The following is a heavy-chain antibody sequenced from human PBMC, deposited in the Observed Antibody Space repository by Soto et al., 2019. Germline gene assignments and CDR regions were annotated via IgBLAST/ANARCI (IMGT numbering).Heavy chain of an antibody. V-gene: IGHV4-38-2*01. CDR3: ARTNSGSYYSVFNY. J-gene: IGHJ4*02. D-gene: IGHD1-26*01. CDR1: NFSISSGYY. CDR2: IYRSGTT. Sequence: SETLSLTCVFSNFSISSGYYWGWIRQSPGKGLEWIASIYRSGTTSYNPSLKSRVTISVDPSKNQFSLMLTAVTAADTAVYYCARTNSGSYYSVFNYWGRGSLVTVS.